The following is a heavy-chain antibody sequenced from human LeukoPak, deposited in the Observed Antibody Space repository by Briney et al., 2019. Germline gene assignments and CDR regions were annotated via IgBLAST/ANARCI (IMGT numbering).Heavy chain of an antibody. CDR2: ISYDGSNK. J-gene: IGHJ2*01. V-gene: IGHV3-30*04. D-gene: IGHD5-18*01. Sequence: GGSLRLSCAASGSTFSSYAMHWVRQAPGKGLEWVAVISYDGSNKYYADSVKGRFTISRDSSKNTLYLQLNSLRAEDTAVYYCAKEGYSYGSWYFDLWGRGTLVTVSS. CDR1: GSTFSSYA. CDR3: AKEGYSYGSWYFDL.